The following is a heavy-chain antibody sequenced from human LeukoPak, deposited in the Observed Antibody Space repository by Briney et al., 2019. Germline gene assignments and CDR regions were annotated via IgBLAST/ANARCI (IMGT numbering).Heavy chain of an antibody. D-gene: IGHD5-18*01. CDR1: GFTFRSYG. V-gene: IGHV3-23*01. Sequence: GGTLRLSCAASGFTFRSYGMSWVRQAPGKGLEWVSSIISSGGVTYYADSVKGRFTISRDNSKNTVYLQMDSLRAEDSAVYYCAKNAGYSYGLYYFDYWGQGTLVTVSS. CDR3: AKNAGYSYGLYYFDY. CDR2: IISSGGVT. J-gene: IGHJ4*02.